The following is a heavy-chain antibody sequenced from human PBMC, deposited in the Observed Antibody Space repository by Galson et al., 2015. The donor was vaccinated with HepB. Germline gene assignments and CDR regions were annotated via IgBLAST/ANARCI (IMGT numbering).Heavy chain of an antibody. D-gene: IGHD3-22*01. CDR2: ISYDGSNE. J-gene: IGHJ6*02. Sequence: SLRLSCAASGFTFSFYALHWVRQAPGKGLEWVALISYDGSNEYYPDSVRGRFTISRDNSKNTLYLQMNSLRADDTAVYYCARDLGKMDSSGNGNYYYYYGMDVWGQGTTVTVSS. V-gene: IGHV3-30-3*01. CDR1: GFTFSFYA. CDR3: ARDLGKMDSSGNGNYYYYYGMDV.